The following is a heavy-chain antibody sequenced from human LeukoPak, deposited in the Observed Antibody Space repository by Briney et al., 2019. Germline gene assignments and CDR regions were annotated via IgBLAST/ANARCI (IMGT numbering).Heavy chain of an antibody. Sequence: ASVKVSCKASGYTFTSYDINWVRQATGQGLEWMGWMNPNSGNTGYAQKFQGRVTMTRNTSISTAYTELSSLRSEDTAVYYCARGLRSKYCSSTSCRKNNWFDPWGQGTLVTVSS. CDR2: MNPNSGNT. V-gene: IGHV1-8*01. CDR3: ARGLRSKYCSSTSCRKNNWFDP. D-gene: IGHD2-2*01. J-gene: IGHJ5*02. CDR1: GYTFTSYD.